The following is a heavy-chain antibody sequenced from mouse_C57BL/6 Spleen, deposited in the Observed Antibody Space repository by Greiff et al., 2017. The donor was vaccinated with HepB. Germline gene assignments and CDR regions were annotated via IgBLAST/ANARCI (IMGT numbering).Heavy chain of an antibody. Sequence: EVKLQESGPGLVKPSQSLSLTCSVTGYSITSGYYWNWIRQFPGNKLEWMGYISYDGSNNYNPSLKNRISITRDTSKNQFFLKLNSVTTEDTATYYCARDTGDYAMDYWGQGTSVTVSS. CDR1: GYSITSGYY. CDR3: ARDTGDYAMDY. J-gene: IGHJ4*01. V-gene: IGHV3-6*01. CDR2: ISYDGSN. D-gene: IGHD1-1*01.